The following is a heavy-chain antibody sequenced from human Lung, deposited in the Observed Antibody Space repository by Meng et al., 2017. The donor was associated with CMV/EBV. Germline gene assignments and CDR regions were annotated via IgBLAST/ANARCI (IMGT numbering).Heavy chain of an antibody. CDR2: IRQDGSDK. Sequence: GSIFNYYWSWIRQPPGKGLEWVANIRQDGSDKYYVDSVKGRFTISRDNVRNSLFLHMNSLRAEDTAVYYCAREDSGSFTRYNWFDPWGHGXLVTFSS. V-gene: IGHV3-7*01. D-gene: IGHD1-26*01. J-gene: IGHJ5*02. CDR1: GSIFNYYW. CDR3: AREDSGSFTRYNWFDP.